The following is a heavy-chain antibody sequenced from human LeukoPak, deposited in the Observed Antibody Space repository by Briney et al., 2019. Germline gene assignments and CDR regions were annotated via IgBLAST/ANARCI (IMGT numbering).Heavy chain of an antibody. Sequence: SRTLSLTCTVSGGSISSGGYYWSWIRQHPGKGLEWIGYIYYSGSTYYNPSLKSRVTISVDTSKNQFSLKLSSVTAADTAVYYCARDLVSGYGDYALRGMAFAIWGQGTMVTVSS. D-gene: IGHD4-17*01. CDR2: IYYSGST. J-gene: IGHJ3*02. V-gene: IGHV4-31*03. CDR1: GGSISSGGYY. CDR3: ARDLVSGYGDYALRGMAFAI.